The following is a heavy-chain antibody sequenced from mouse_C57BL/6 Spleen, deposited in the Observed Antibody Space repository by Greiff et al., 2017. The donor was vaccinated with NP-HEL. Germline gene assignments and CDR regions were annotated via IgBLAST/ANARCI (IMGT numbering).Heavy chain of an antibody. V-gene: IGHV5-4*01. J-gene: IGHJ3*01. CDR2: ISDGGSYT. CDR1: GFTFSSYA. CDR3: ARDPGFAY. Sequence: EVQLVESGGGLVKPGGSLKLSCAASGFTFSSYAMSWVRQTPEKRLEWVATISDGGSYTYYPDNVKGRFTISRDNAKNNLYLQMSHLKSEDTAMYCCARDPGFAYWGQGTLVTVSA.